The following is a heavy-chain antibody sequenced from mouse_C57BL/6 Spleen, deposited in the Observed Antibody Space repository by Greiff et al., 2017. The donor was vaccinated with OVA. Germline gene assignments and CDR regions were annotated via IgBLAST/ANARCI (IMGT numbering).Heavy chain of an antibody. CDR1: GFTFSSYA. CDR3: ARADYFDY. CDR2: ISDGGSYT. J-gene: IGHJ2*01. V-gene: IGHV5-4*03. Sequence: EVMLVESGGGLVKPGGSLKLSCAASGFTFSSYAMSWVRQTPEKRLEWVATISDGGSYTYYPDNVKGRFPISRDNAKNNRYLQMSHLKSEDTTMYYCARADYFDYWGQGTTLTVSS.